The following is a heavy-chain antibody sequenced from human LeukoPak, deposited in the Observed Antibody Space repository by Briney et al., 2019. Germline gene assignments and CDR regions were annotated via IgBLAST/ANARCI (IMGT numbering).Heavy chain of an antibody. V-gene: IGHV3-11*01. D-gene: IGHD3-22*01. CDR1: GFTFSDYY. Sequence: GGSLRLSCAASGFTFSDYYMSWIRQAPGKGLEWVSYISSSGSTIYYADSVKGRLTISRDNAKNSLYLQMNSLRAEDTAVYYCARLSYYYDSSGPPSGAFDIWGQGTMVTVSS. CDR3: ARLSYYYDSSGPPSGAFDI. J-gene: IGHJ3*02. CDR2: ISSSGSTI.